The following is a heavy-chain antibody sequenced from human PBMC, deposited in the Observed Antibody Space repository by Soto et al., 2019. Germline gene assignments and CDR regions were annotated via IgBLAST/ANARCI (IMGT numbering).Heavy chain of an antibody. J-gene: IGHJ4*02. CDR3: VSQRTTVLTQAYFDY. CDR1: CGSVTNSSYY. D-gene: IGHD4-17*01. Sequence: SETLSLTCTVSCGSVTNSSYYWGLIRQSPGEGLEWIGSVYYRGRSYSNSSVKSRVTISVDTSKNQFSLNFNSVTASDTALYYCVSQRTTVLTQAYFDYWGPGALVTVSS. V-gene: IGHV4-39*01. CDR2: VYYRGRS.